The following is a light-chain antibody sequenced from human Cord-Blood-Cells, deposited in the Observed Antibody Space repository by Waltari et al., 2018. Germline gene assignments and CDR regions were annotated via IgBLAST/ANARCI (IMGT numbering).Light chain of an antibody. J-gene: IGKJ2*03. CDR3: MQALQTPYS. CDR2: LGS. CDR1: QSLLHSNGYNY. V-gene: IGKV2-28*01. Sequence: DIVMPQSPLSLPVTPGEPAPISCRSSQSLLHSNGYNYLDWYLQKPGQSPQLLIYLGSNRASGVPDRFSGSGSGTDFTLKISRVEAEDVGVYYCMQALQTPYSFGQGTKLEIK.